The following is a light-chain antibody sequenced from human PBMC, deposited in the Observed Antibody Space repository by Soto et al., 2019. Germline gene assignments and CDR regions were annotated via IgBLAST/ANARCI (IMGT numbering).Light chain of an antibody. Sequence: EIVMTHSPSTLSLSPVERVALACSAIHSLTRNLAWYQHKPGQSPRLLIYGASARATGIPDRFSGSGSGTDFTLTISSLEPEDFSVYYCQQRYNWPITFGQGTRLENK. CDR3: QQRYNWPIT. CDR2: GAS. CDR1: HSLTRN. V-gene: IGKV3-11*01. J-gene: IGKJ5*01.